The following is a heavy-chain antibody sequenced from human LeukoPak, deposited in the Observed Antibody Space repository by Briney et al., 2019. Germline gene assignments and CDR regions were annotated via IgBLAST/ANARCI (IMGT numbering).Heavy chain of an antibody. D-gene: IGHD5-24*01. CDR1: GFTFGDYA. V-gene: IGHV3-49*04. J-gene: IGHJ4*02. CDR3: TRDDGYYMGY. CDR2: IRSKAYGATT. Sequence: GGSLRLSCTASGFTFGDYAMIWVRQAPGKGLECVGFIRSKAYGATTEYAASVKGRFTISRDDSKSIAYLQMNTLKTEDTAMYYCTRDDGYYMGYWGQGNLVTVSS.